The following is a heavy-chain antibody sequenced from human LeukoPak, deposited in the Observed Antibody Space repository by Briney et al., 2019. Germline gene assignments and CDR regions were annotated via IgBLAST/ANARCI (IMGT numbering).Heavy chain of an antibody. CDR1: GFTFSSYG. CDR2: IWYDGSNK. J-gene: IGHJ4*02. CDR3: AKDQYDILTGTTYYFDY. D-gene: IGHD3-9*01. Sequence: TGGSLRLSCAASGFTFSSYGMHWVRQAPGKGLEWVAVIWYDGSNKYYADSVKGRFTISRDNSKNTLYLQMNSLRAEDMAVYYCAKDQYDILTGTTYYFDYWGQGTLVTVSS. V-gene: IGHV3-33*06.